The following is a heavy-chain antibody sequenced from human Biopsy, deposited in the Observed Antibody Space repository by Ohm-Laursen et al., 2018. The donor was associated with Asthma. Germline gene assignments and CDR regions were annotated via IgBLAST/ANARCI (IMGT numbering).Heavy chain of an antibody. CDR1: GYPFIGYH. J-gene: IGHJ5*02. D-gene: IGHD6-13*01. CDR2: INPNSGAT. Sequence: ASVKVSCKASGYPFIGYHIHWMRQAPGQGLEWMGRINPNSGATNYAQKLQGRATMTRDTSISTAYMEVSRLRSDDTAVYYCARGQKSAGDRWFDPWGQGTLVTVSS. V-gene: IGHV1-2*06. CDR3: ARGQKSAGDRWFDP.